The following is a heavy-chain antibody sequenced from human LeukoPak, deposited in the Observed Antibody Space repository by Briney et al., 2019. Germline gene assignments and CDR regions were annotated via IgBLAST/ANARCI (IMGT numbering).Heavy chain of an antibody. CDR2: IFRDGTA. D-gene: IGHD2-21*02. CDR1: GYSIRSGYY. Sequence: SETLSLTCTVSGYSIRSGYYWGWIRQPPGKGPEWIGSIFRDGTAYYNPSLKSRVSISVDTSRNQFFLNLRSATAADTAVYFCARTYCGGDCHFFYYNYYMDVWGKGTTVTVSS. CDR3: ARTYCGGDCHFFYYNYYMDV. V-gene: IGHV4-38-2*02. J-gene: IGHJ6*03.